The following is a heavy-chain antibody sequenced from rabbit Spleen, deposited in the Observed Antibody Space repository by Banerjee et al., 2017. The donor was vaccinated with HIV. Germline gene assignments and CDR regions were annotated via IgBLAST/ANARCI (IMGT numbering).Heavy chain of an antibody. CDR1: GFSFSSTYY. V-gene: IGHV1S40*01. CDR2: IAVISSGFT. D-gene: IGHD8-1*01. Sequence: QSLEESGGDLVKPGESQTLTCKASGFSFSSTYYMCWVRQAPGKGLEWISCIAVISSGFTCAATCAKGRRSIFKTSSTTVMLQMTSLPVADTAAYFCARDTVSSFSSYGMDLWGPGTLVTVS. J-gene: IGHJ6*01. CDR3: ARDTVSSFSSYGMDL.